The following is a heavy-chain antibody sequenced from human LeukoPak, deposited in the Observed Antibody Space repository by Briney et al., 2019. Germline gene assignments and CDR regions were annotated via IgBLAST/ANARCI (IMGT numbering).Heavy chain of an antibody. D-gene: IGHD4-17*01. V-gene: IGHV3-23*01. CDR1: GFTFSSYA. CDR2: ISGSGGST. J-gene: IGHJ4*02. Sequence: GGSLRLSCAASGFTFSSYAMSWVRQAPGKGLEWVSAISGSGGSTYYADSVKGRFTISRDNSKNTLYLQMNSLRAEDTAVYYCAKDPAFYGDYRAWDSRFDYWGQGTLVTVSS. CDR3: AKDPAFYGDYRAWDSRFDY.